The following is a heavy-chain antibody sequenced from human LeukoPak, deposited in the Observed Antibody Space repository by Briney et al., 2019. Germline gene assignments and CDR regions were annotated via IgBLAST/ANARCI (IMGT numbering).Heavy chain of an antibody. D-gene: IGHD2-2*01. CDR2: IIPIFGTA. CDR3: ARAPQDIVVVPAPFAEYFQH. J-gene: IGHJ1*01. V-gene: IGHV1-69*13. Sequence: SVKVSCKASGGTFSSYAISWVRQAPGQGLEWMGGIIPIFGTANYAQKFQGRVTITADESTSTAYMELSSLRPEDTAVYYCARAPQDIVVVPAPFAEYFQHWGQAPWSPSPQ. CDR1: GGTFSSYA.